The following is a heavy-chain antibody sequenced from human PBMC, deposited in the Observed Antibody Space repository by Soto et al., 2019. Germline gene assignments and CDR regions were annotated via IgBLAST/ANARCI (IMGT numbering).Heavy chain of an antibody. J-gene: IGHJ4*02. V-gene: IGHV1-2*04. Sequence: REERGHGLEWMGWVNPKSGGTNYAQKFQGWITMTRDTSISTAFVEFSRLRSDDTALYYCGLCDSVVDCFSSDHWAEGSLVSVSS. CDR2: VNPKSGGT. D-gene: IGHD2-21*02. CDR3: GLCDSVVDCFSSDH.